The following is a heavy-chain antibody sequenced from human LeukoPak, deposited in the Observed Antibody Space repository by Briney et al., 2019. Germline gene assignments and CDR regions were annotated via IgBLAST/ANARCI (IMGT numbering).Heavy chain of an antibody. V-gene: IGHV3-9*01. CDR1: GFTFDDYA. J-gene: IGHJ5*02. D-gene: IGHD4-11*01. CDR3: ARDLMTTNWFDP. Sequence: GGSLRLSCAASGFTFDDYAMHWVRQAPGKGLEWVSGISWNSGSIGYADSVKGRFTISRDNAKSTVYLQMNSLRAEDTAVYYCARDLMTTNWFDPWGQGTLVTVSS. CDR2: ISWNSGSI.